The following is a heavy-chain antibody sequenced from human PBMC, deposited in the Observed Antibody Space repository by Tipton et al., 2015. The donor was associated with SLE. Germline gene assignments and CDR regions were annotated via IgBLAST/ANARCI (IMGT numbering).Heavy chain of an antibody. J-gene: IGHJ4*02. V-gene: IGHV3-48*03. CDR3: ARDLYSNYDFFDY. CDR2: ISSRGDTI. D-gene: IGHD4-11*01. Sequence: SLRLSCADAGFTFGHHEMNWVRQAPGKGLEWVSYISSRGDTIYYADSVKGRFTISRDNAKNSLYLQMNSLRAEDTAVYYCARDLYSNYDFFDYWGQGTLVTVSS. CDR1: GFTFGHHE.